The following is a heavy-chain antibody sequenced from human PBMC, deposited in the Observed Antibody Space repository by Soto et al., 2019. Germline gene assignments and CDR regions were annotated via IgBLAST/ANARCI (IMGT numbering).Heavy chain of an antibody. Sequence: PSETLSLTCTVSGGSISSGDYYWSWIRHPPGKGLEWIGYIYYSGSTYYNPSLKSRVTISVDTSKNQFSLKLRSETAADTAVYYCARDVLRYFDWPFDYWGQGTLVTVSS. D-gene: IGHD3-9*01. CDR1: GGSISSGDYY. V-gene: IGHV4-30-4*01. CDR3: ARDVLRYFDWPFDY. CDR2: IYYSGST. J-gene: IGHJ4*02.